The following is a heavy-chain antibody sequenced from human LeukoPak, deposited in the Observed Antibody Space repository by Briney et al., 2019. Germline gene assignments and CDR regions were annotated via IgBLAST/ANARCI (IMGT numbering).Heavy chain of an antibody. CDR1: GFTFNAYN. CDR3: ARDERYDSSGYPFDY. Sequence: ASVKVSCKASGFTFNAYNIHWVRQAPGQGLEWMGWINPNSGGTNYAQKFQGRVTMTRDTSISTAYMELSRLRSDDTAVYYCARDERYDSSGYPFDYWGQGTLVTVSS. CDR2: INPNSGGT. D-gene: IGHD3-22*01. V-gene: IGHV1-2*02. J-gene: IGHJ4*02.